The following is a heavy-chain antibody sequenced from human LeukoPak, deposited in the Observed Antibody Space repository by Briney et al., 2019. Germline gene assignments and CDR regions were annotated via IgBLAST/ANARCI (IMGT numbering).Heavy chain of an antibody. V-gene: IGHV3-30*03. D-gene: IGHD4-23*01. Sequence: PGGSLRLSCAASGFTFSSFGMHWVRQAPGKGLEWVAVVSYDGSNKYFADSVKGRFTISGDNSKNTLYLQMNSLRAEDTAVYYCARDPDDYGGAFDIWGQGTMVTVSS. CDR2: VSYDGSNK. J-gene: IGHJ3*02. CDR1: GFTFSSFG. CDR3: ARDPDDYGGAFDI.